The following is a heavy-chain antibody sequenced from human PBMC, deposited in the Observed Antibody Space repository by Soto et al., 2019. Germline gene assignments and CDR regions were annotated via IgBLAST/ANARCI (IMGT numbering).Heavy chain of an antibody. CDR3: AGVRDCSGGTCYSWWFDP. D-gene: IGHD2-15*01. Sequence: QVRLQESGPGLVKPSETLSLTCTVSGGSISSYYWSWIRQPPGKGLEWIGHIYYSGSTSYNSSLKSRVTISVDTSKSQLSLKLSSVTAADTAVYYCAGVRDCSGGTCYSWWFDPWGQGTLVTVSS. CDR2: IYYSGST. J-gene: IGHJ5*02. CDR1: GGSISSYY. V-gene: IGHV4-59*01.